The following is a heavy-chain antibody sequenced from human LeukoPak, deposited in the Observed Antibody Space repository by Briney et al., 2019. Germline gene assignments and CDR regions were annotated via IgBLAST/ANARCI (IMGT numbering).Heavy chain of an antibody. CDR3: ATEYCTNGVCRRYYFHY. CDR2: IRYDGSNK. J-gene: IGHJ4*02. Sequence: PGGSLRLSCAASGFTFSSYGMHWVRQAPGKGLEWVAFIRYDGSNKYYADSVKGRFTISRDNSKNTLYLQMNSLRAENTAVYYCATEYCTNGVCRRYYFHYSGQGSLVTVSS. CDR1: GFTFSSYG. V-gene: IGHV3-30*02. D-gene: IGHD2-8*01.